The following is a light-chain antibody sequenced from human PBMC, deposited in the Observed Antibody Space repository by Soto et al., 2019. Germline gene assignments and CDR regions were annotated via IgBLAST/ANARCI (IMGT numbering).Light chain of an antibody. J-gene: IGKJ5*01. CDR2: AAS. CDR3: QQYGDSLIT. Sequence: EIVLTQSPGTLSLSPGERATLSCRASQGVSSSFLAWYQQKPGQAPRLLIFAASSRATGIPDRFSGSGSGTDCSLTISRLEPEDFAVYYCQQYGDSLITFGQGTRLEIK. CDR1: QGVSSSF. V-gene: IGKV3-20*01.